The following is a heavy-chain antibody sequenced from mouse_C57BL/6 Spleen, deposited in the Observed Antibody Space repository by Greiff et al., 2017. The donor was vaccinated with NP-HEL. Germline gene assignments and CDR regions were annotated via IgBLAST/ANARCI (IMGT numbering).Heavy chain of an antibody. D-gene: IGHD2-5*01. CDR3: ARSGRYSNYEIYFDY. CDR1: GYTFTSYW. V-gene: IGHV1-64*01. CDR2: IHPNSGST. J-gene: IGHJ2*01. Sequence: VQLQQSGAELVKPGASVKLSCKASGYTFTSYWMHWVKQRPGQGLEWIGMIHPNSGSTNYNEKFKSKATLTVDKSSSTAYMQLSSLTSEDSAVYYCARSGRYSNYEIYFDYWGQGTTLTVSS.